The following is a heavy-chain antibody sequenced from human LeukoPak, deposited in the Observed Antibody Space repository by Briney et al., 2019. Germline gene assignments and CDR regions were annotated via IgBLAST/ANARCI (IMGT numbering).Heavy chain of an antibody. CDR2: ISWNSGSI. J-gene: IGHJ1*01. D-gene: IGHD2-21*02. CDR1: GFTFDDYA. CDR3: ASTYCGGDCYFNAEYFQH. Sequence: PGGSLRLSCAASGFTFDDYAMHWVRQAPGKGLEWVSGISWNSGSIGYADSAKGRFTISRDNAKNSLYLQMNSLRAEDTALYYCASTYCGGDCYFNAEYFQHWGQGTLVTVSS. V-gene: IGHV3-9*01.